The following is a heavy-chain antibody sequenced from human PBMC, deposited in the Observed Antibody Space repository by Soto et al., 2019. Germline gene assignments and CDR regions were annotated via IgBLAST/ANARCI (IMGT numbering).Heavy chain of an antibody. CDR3: ARSGGSGHYYYGMDV. Sequence: ASVKVSCKASGYTFTSYDINWVRQATGQGLEWMGWMNPNSGSTGYAQKFQGRVTMTRNTSISTAYMELSSLRSEDTAVYYCARSGGSGHYYYGMDVWGQGTTVTVSS. V-gene: IGHV1-8*01. D-gene: IGHD2-15*01. CDR1: GYTFTSYD. CDR2: MNPNSGST. J-gene: IGHJ6*02.